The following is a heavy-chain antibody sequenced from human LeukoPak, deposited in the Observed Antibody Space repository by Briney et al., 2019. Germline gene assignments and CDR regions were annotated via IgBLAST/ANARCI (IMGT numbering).Heavy chain of an antibody. CDR2: IYRSGST. V-gene: IGHV4-4*02. D-gene: IGHD4-11*01. CDR3: ARDGDYSNPAGIDY. J-gene: IGHJ4*02. Sequence: SETLSLTCAVSRGSISSNTWWSWVRPPPGKGLEWIGEIYRSGSTHYNPSLKSRVTISVDTTKNPFSLKLSSVTAADTAVYYCARDGDYSNPAGIDYWGQGTLVTVSS. CDR1: RGSISSNTW.